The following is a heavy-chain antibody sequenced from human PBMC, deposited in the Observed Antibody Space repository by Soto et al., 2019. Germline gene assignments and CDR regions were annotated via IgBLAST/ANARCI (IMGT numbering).Heavy chain of an antibody. CDR3: ATVMGSDAFDI. V-gene: IGHV1-46*01. J-gene: IGHJ3*02. CDR1: GYTFTSYY. Sequence: VSVKVSCKASGYTFTSYYMHWVRQAPGQGLEWMGIINPSGGSTSYAQKFQGRVTMTRDTSTSTVYMELSSLRSEDTAVYYCATVMGSDAFDIWGQGTMVTVSS. D-gene: IGHD2-21*01. CDR2: INPSGGST.